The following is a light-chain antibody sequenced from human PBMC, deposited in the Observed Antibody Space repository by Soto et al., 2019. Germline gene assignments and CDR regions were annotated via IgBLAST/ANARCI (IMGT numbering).Light chain of an antibody. J-gene: IGLJ2*01. V-gene: IGLV2-8*01. CDR3: SSIGGSPPVV. Sequence: QSVLTQPPAASGSPGQSVTISCTGTSSDVGGYNFVSWYQQHPGKAPKLIIFEVTKRPSGVPDRFSGSKSGNTASLTVSGLQADDEADYFCSSIGGSPPVVFGGGTKLTVL. CDR1: SSDVGGYNF. CDR2: EVT.